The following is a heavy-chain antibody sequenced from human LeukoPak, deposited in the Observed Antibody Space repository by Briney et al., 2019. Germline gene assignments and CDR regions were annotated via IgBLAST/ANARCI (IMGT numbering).Heavy chain of an antibody. Sequence: GGSLRLSCAASGFTFSDYYMSWIRQAPGKGLEWVSAISGSGGSTYYADSVKGRFTISRDNSKNTLYLQMNSLRAEDTAVYYCAKEGSTPSWYDYYYYMDVWGKGTTVTVSS. CDR1: GFTFSDYY. J-gene: IGHJ6*03. V-gene: IGHV3-23*01. D-gene: IGHD2-2*01. CDR2: ISGSGGST. CDR3: AKEGSTPSWYDYYYYMDV.